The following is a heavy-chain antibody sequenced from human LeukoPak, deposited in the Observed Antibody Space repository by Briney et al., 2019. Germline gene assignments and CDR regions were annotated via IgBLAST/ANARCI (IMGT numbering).Heavy chain of an antibody. Sequence: SETLSLTCVVYGGSFSGYYWSWIRQPPGKWLEWIGEINHSGSTNYSPSLKSRVIISVDTSKNQFSLELTSVTAADTAVYYCARSRLHPIIFDYWGQGTLVTVSS. CDR3: ARSRLHPIIFDY. V-gene: IGHV4-34*01. CDR2: INHSGST. J-gene: IGHJ4*02. CDR1: GGSFSGYY. D-gene: IGHD5-24*01.